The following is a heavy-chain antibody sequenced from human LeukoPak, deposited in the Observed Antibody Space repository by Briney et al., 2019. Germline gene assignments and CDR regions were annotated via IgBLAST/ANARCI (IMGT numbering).Heavy chain of an antibody. CDR2: IYSGGST. CDR3: AHYSEQQLALDY. CDR1: GFTVSSNY. Sequence: PGGSLRLSCAASGFTVSSNYMSWVRQAPGKGLEWVSVIYSGGSTYYADSVKGRFTIPRDNSKNTLYLQMNSLRAEDTAVYYCAHYSEQQLALDYWGQGTLVTVSS. J-gene: IGHJ4*02. D-gene: IGHD6-13*01. V-gene: IGHV3-53*01.